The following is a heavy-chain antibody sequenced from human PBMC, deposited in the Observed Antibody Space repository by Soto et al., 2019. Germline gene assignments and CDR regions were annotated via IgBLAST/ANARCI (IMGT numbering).Heavy chain of an antibody. CDR2: IYYSGST. CDR1: GGSVSSGSYY. CDR3: ARRFYDSSCFIKWGFDY. J-gene: IGHJ4*02. Sequence: QVQLQESGPGLVKPSETLSLTCTVSGGSVSSGSYYWSWIRQPPGKGLEWIGYIYYSGSTNYNPSPKGRVTKSADPSKNQFSLKLSFVTAADTAVYYCARRFYDSSCFIKWGFDYWGQGTLVTVSS. V-gene: IGHV4-61*01. D-gene: IGHD3-22*01.